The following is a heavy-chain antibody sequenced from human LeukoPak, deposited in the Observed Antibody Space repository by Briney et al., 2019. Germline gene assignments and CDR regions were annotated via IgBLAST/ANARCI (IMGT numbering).Heavy chain of an antibody. CDR1: GFTFRNYA. CDR3: ARNDYGDYYFDY. V-gene: IGHV3-30-3*01. Sequence: GRSLRLSCVASGFTFRNYAMHWIRQAPGKGLEWVAVISYDGSNKYYADSVKGRFTISRDNSKNTLYLQMNSLRAEDTAVYYCARNDYGDYYFDYWGQGTLVTVSS. J-gene: IGHJ4*02. D-gene: IGHD4-17*01. CDR2: ISYDGSNK.